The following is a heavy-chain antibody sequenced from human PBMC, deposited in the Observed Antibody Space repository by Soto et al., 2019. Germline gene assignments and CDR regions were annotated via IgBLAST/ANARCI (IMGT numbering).Heavy chain of an antibody. V-gene: IGHV4-34*01. Sequence: QVQLQQWGAGLLKPSETLSLTCAVNGGSFTGYYGCWIRQSPGKGLEWIGEVSHRGSTNYNPSLKGRVTISIDASKNQFSLKLNSVTAADTGMYYCARNGGSTWYYFDSWGQGTVVTVSS. CDR2: VSHRGST. D-gene: IGHD6-13*01. CDR1: GGSFTGYY. J-gene: IGHJ4*02. CDR3: ARNGGSTWYYFDS.